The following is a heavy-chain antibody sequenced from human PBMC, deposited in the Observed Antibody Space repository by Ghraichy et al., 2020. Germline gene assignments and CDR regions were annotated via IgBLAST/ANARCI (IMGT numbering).Heavy chain of an antibody. CDR1: GYTFTSYA. CDR3: ARDAEEYQLLSYSDY. J-gene: IGHJ4*02. D-gene: IGHD2-2*01. CDR2: INAGNGNT. V-gene: IGHV1-3*01. Sequence: ASVKVSCKASGYTFTSYAMHWVRQAPGQRLEWMGWINAGNGNTKYSQKFQGRVTITRDTSASTAYMELSSLRSEDTAVYYCARDAEEYQLLSYSDYWGQGTLVTVSS.